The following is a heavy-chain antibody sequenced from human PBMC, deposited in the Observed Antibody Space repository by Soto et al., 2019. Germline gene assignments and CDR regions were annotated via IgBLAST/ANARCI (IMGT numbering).Heavy chain of an antibody. CDR1: GYSISSGYY. J-gene: IGHJ4*02. D-gene: IGHD6-13*01. Sequence: PSETLSLTCAVSGYSISSGYYWGWLRQPPGKGLEWIGAIYHSGTTYFNPSLKSRVTMAIDTSKNQFSLSLASVAAADTAMYYCARGMNPQDYCGQGTLVTVSS. CDR3: ARGMNPQDY. V-gene: IGHV4-38-2*01. CDR2: IYHSGTT.